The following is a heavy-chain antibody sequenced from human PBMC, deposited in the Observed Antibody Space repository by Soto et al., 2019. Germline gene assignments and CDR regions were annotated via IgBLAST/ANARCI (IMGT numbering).Heavy chain of an antibody. CDR2: IYYSGST. J-gene: IGHJ6*03. V-gene: IGHV4-31*03. D-gene: IGHD2-2*01. Sequence: TSETLSLTCTVSGGSISSGGYYWSWIRQHPGKGLEWIGYIYYSGSTYYNPSLKSRVTISVDTSKNQFSLKLSSVTAADTAVYYCARDRGSSTRYYYYYMDVWGKGTTVTVSS. CDR1: GGSISSGGYY. CDR3: ARDRGSSTRYYYYYMDV.